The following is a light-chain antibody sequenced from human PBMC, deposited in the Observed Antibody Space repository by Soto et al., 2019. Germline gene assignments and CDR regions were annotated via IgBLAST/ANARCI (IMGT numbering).Light chain of an antibody. J-gene: IGKJ3*01. CDR1: QSVSSY. CDR2: DAS. Sequence: DIVLTQSPATLSLSPGERATLSCRASQSVSSYLAWYQQKPGQAPRLLIYDASNRATGIPARFSGSGSGTDFTLTISSLEPEDFAVYYCQQRSNWPSFTFGPGTKV. CDR3: QQRSNWPSFT. V-gene: IGKV3-11*01.